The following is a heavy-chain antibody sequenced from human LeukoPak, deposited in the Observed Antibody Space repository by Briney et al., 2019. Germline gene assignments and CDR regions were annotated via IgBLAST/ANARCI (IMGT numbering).Heavy chain of an antibody. Sequence: GRSLRLSCAASGFTFSSYAMSWVRQAPGRGLEWVSCIYGGGSGSTFYAESVKGRFTISRDNSKNTLYLQMNSLRDEDTAIYYCAKDFTPDGIWDIDYWGRGTLITVSS. CDR3: AKDFTPDGIWDIDY. V-gene: IGHV3-23*01. CDR1: GFTFSSYA. CDR2: IYGGGSGST. D-gene: IGHD1-14*01. J-gene: IGHJ4*02.